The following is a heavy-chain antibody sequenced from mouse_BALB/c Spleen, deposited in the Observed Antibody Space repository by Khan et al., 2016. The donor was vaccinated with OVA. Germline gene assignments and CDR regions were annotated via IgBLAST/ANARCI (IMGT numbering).Heavy chain of an antibody. D-gene: IGHD1-1*01. Sequence: QVQLKESGPGLVAPSQSLSITCTVSGFSFSSYNVHWIRQPPGKGLEWLGMIWSGGSTDYNSAVKSRLCISKDNSKSQVFLILTSLQTDDTAMCYCARAYGSSLWYYAMDYWGQGTSVTVSS. V-gene: IGHV2-6-4*01. CDR2: IWSGGST. CDR3: ARAYGSSLWYYAMDY. CDR1: GFSFSSYN. J-gene: IGHJ4*01.